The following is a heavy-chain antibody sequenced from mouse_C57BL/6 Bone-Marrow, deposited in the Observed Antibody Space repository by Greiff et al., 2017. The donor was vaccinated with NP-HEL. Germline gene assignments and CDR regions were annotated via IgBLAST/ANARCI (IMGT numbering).Heavy chain of an antibody. V-gene: IGHV1-64*01. Sequence: AQGLEWIGMIHPNSGSTNYNEKFKSKATLTVDKSSSTAYMQLSSLTSEDSAVYYCARYGKGWFAYWGQGTLVTVSA. D-gene: IGHD2-1*01. CDR2: IHPNSGST. J-gene: IGHJ3*01. CDR3: ARYGKGWFAY.